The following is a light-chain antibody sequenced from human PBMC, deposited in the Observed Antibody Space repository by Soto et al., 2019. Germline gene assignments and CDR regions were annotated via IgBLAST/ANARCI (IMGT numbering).Light chain of an antibody. CDR2: GVT. CDR1: HNDTGTYDY. V-gene: IGLV2-14*03. J-gene: IGLJ1*01. Sequence: ALTQPTSLSASPGQSITISCTGNHNDTGTYDYVSWYQQHPGRAPRLLIHGVTTRPSGISGRFSASKSGLTASLTISGLQPEDEADYYCSSFTSNRIYVFGPGTKVTVL. CDR3: SSFTSNRIYV.